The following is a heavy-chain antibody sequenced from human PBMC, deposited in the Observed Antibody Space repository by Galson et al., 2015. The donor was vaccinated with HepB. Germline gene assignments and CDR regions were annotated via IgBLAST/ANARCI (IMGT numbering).Heavy chain of an antibody. Sequence: SLRLSCAASGFSFSKYGIHWVRQAPGKGLEWVAVIWYDGSNKKYADSVKGRFSISRDNSKNTVYLQMNSLRGEDTAVYYCARDWSSAIAGANDAFDTWGQGTMVTVSP. CDR3: ARDWSSAIAGANDAFDT. CDR2: IWYDGSNK. J-gene: IGHJ3*02. V-gene: IGHV3-33*01. D-gene: IGHD6-25*01. CDR1: GFSFSKYG.